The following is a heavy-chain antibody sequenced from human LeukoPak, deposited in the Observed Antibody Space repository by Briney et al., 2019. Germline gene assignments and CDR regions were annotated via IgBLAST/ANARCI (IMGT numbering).Heavy chain of an antibody. V-gene: IGHV4-38-2*01. CDR2: IYHSGST. D-gene: IGHD3-3*01. J-gene: IGHJ4*02. Sequence: SETLSLTCAVSGYSISSGYYWGWIRQPPGKGLEWIGSIYHSGSTYYNPSLKSRVTISVDTSKNQFSLKLSSVTAADTAVYYCARVNDFWSGYYTERGGFDYWGQGTLVTVSS. CDR1: GYSISSGYY. CDR3: ARVNDFWSGYYTERGGFDY.